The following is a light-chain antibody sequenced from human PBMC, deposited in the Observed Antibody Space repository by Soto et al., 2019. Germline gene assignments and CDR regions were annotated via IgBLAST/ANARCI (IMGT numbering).Light chain of an antibody. Sequence: QSVLTQPPSASGTPGQKVTLSCSGSRSHIGSKTVNWYQQLPGTAPILLIVCDNQRPSGVPDRFAGAKSGTSASLAISGLQSDDEAGYYRSSWDDSLNGVVFGGGTQLIVL. CDR1: RSHIGSKT. CDR3: SSWDDSLNGVV. V-gene: IGLV1-44*01. CDR2: CDN. J-gene: IGLJ3*02.